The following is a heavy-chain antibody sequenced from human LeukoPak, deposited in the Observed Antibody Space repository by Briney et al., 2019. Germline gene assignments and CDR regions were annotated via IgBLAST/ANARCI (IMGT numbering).Heavy chain of an antibody. V-gene: IGHV3-53*01. CDR1: GFTVSSTY. CDR3: AKGHCTNGICWLD. J-gene: IGHJ4*02. CDR2: IYSAGST. Sequence: PGGSLSLSCAASGFTVSSTYMSWVRQAPGKALEWVSIIYSAGSTYYADSVKGRFTISRDNSKNTLYLQMNSLRAEDTAVYYCAKGHCTNGICWLDWGQGTPVTVSS. D-gene: IGHD2-8*01.